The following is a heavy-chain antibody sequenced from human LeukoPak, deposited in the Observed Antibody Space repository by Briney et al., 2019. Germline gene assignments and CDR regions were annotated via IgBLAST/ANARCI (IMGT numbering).Heavy chain of an antibody. Sequence: PGRSLRLSCAASGFTFSSYAMHWVRQAPGKGLEWVAVISYDGSNKYYADSVKGRFTISRDNSKNTLYLQMNSLRAEDTAVYYCATDYDPHAYFDYWGQGTLVTVSS. CDR2: ISYDGSNK. V-gene: IGHV3-30*04. D-gene: IGHD4-17*01. J-gene: IGHJ4*02. CDR1: GFTFSSYA. CDR3: ATDYDPHAYFDY.